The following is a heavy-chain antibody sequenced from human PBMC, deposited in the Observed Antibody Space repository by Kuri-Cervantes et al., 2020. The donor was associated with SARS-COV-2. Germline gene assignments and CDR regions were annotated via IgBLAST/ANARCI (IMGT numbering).Heavy chain of an antibody. V-gene: IGHV4-39*07. CDR1: GGSISSSSYY. D-gene: IGHD5-18*01. Sequence: SETLSLTCTVSGGSISSSSYYWGWIRQPPGKGLEWIGSIYYSGSTYYNPSLKSRVTISVDTSKNQFSLKLSSVTAADTAVYYCARLGFSRGYSYGSGNWFDPWGQGTLVTVSS. J-gene: IGHJ5*02. CDR3: ARLGFSRGYSYGSGNWFDP. CDR2: IYYSGST.